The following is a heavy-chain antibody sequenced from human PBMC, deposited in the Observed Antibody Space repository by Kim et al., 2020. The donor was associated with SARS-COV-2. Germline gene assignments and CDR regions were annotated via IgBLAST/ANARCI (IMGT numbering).Heavy chain of an antibody. J-gene: IGHJ4*02. CDR1: GLTFSSYS. Sequence: GGSLRLSCAASGLTFSSYSMNWVRQAPGKGLEWVSSIGTSSSYIYYAESVKGRFTISRDNAKNSLYLQMNSLRAEDTAVYYCARGNFDYWGQGTLLTVSS. V-gene: IGHV3-21*01. CDR2: IGTSSSYI. CDR3: ARGNFDY.